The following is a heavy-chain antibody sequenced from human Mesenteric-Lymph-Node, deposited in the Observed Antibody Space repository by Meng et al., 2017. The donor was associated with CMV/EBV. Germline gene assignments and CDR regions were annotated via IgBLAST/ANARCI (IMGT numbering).Heavy chain of an antibody. J-gene: IGHJ4*02. Sequence: GGSLRLSCAASGFTFSSYVMSWVRQAPGKGLEWVSGISGSGGSTYYADSVKGRFTISRDNSKNTLYLQMNSLRAEDTAVYYCAKGIVVVPAAPFLVGYWGQGTLVTDSS. CDR1: GFTFSSYV. CDR2: ISGSGGST. CDR3: AKGIVVVPAAPFLVGY. V-gene: IGHV3-23*01. D-gene: IGHD2-2*01.